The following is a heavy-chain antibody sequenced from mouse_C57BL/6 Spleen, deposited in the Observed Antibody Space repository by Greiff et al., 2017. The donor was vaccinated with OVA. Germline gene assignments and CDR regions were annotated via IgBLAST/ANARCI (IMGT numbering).Heavy chain of an antibody. J-gene: IGHJ2*01. CDR3: ARGRDYSDY. CDR1: GFTFSSYA. V-gene: IGHV5-4*03. CDR2: ISDGGSYT. Sequence: EVKLQESGGGLVKPGGSLKLSCAASGFTFSSYAMSWVRQTPEKRLEWVATISDGGSYTYYPDNVKGRFTISRDNAKNNLYLQMSHLKSEDTAMYYCARGRDYSDYWGQGTTLTVSS. D-gene: IGHD1-1*01.